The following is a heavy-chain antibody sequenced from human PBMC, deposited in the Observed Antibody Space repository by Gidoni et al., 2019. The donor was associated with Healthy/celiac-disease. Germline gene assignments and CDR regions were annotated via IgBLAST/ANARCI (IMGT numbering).Heavy chain of an antibody. Sequence: QVQLVQSGAEVKKPGASVKVSCKASGYTFTGYYMHWVRQAPGQGLEWMGWINPNSGGTNYAQKFQGRVTMTRDTSISTAYMELSRLRSDDTAVYYCARTIVVVTAIPCDAFDIWGQGTMVTVSS. CDR1: GYTFTGYY. V-gene: IGHV1-2*02. CDR3: ARTIVVVTAIPCDAFDI. J-gene: IGHJ3*02. CDR2: INPNSGGT. D-gene: IGHD2-21*02.